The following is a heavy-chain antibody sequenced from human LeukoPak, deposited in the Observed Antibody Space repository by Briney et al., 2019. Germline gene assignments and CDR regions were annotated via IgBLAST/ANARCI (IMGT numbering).Heavy chain of an antibody. V-gene: IGHV3-53*01. CDR1: GFTVSSNY. J-gene: IGHJ4*02. CDR2: IYSGGST. D-gene: IGHD6-19*01. Sequence: GGSLRLFCAACGFTVSSNYMSWVRQAAGKGLEWVSVIYSGGSTYYADSGKGRFTISRDNSKNTLYLQMNSLRAEDTAVYYCARSYSSGGYGYFDYWGQGTLVTVSS. CDR3: ARSYSSGGYGYFDY.